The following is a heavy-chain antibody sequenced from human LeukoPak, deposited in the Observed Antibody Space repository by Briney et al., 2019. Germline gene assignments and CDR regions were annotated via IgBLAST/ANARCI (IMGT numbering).Heavy chain of an antibody. J-gene: IGHJ4*02. Sequence: GGSLRLSCAASGFIFSSYAMSWVRQAPGKGLEWVSAISGSGGSTHYADSVKGRFTISRDNSKNTLYLQMNSLRAEDTAVYYCAKDRTAVAGTDFDYWGQGTLVTVSS. CDR3: AKDRTAVAGTDFDY. D-gene: IGHD6-19*01. CDR1: GFIFSSYA. CDR2: ISGSGGST. V-gene: IGHV3-23*01.